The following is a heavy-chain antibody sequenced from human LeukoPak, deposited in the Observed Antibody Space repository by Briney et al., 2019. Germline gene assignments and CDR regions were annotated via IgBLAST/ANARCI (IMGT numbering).Heavy chain of an antibody. V-gene: IGHV4-39*07. Sequence: SETLSLTCTVSGDSIGCTNCYWGWVRQPPGTGLEWIGSIYYSGSTNYNPSLKSRVTISVDTSKNQFSLRLGSVTAADTAVYYCASEVSGRFGYWGQGTLVTVSS. CDR3: ASEVSGRFGY. CDR1: GDSIGCTNCY. CDR2: IYYSGST. J-gene: IGHJ4*02. D-gene: IGHD6-25*01.